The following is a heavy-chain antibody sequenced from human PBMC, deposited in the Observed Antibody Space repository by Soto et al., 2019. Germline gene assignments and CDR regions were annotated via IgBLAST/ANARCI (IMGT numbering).Heavy chain of an antibody. D-gene: IGHD6-13*01. CDR3: AREKRPYSSPGIWFDL. V-gene: IGHV1-69*01. CDR1: GGTFSSYA. Sequence: QVQLVQSGAEVKKPGSSVKVSCKASGGTFSSYAISWVRQAPGQGLEWMGGIIPIFGTANYAQKFQGRVTITADESTSTAYMELSSLRSEDTAVHYCAREKRPYSSPGIWFDLWGQGTLVTVSS. J-gene: IGHJ5*02. CDR2: IIPIFGTA.